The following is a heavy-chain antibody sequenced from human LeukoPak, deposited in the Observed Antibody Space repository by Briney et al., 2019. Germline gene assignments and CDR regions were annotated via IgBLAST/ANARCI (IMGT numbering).Heavy chain of an antibody. CDR2: IYYSGST. CDR3: ASGSYGYYYGMDV. J-gene: IGHJ6*02. CDR1: GGSISSYY. Sequence: PSETLSLTCTVSGGSISSYYWSWIRQPPGKGLEWIGYIYYSGSTNYNPSLKSRVTISVDTSKNQFSLKLSSVTAADTAVYYCASGSYGYYYGMDVWGQGTTVTVSS. V-gene: IGHV4-59*01. D-gene: IGHD1-26*01.